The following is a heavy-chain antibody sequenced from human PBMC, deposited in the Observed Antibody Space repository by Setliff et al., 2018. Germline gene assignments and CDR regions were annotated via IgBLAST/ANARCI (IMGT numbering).Heavy chain of an antibody. D-gene: IGHD2-8*01. CDR2: VYYSGTA. V-gene: IGHV4-59*01. CDR3: ARGGVLGTGDFDY. CDR1: DGSLSTYY. Sequence: SETLSLTCTVSDGSLSTYYWSWIRQPPGKGLEFIGYVYYSGTANYSPSLRSRLTISVDTSKNQFSLKLRSVTAADTAVYFCARGGVLGTGDFDYWGQGTLVTVSS. J-gene: IGHJ4*02.